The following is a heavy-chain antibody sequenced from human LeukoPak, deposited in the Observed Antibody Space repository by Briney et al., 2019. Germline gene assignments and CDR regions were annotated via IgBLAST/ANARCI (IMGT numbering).Heavy chain of an antibody. CDR3: ARDVDSLDY. J-gene: IGHJ4*02. V-gene: IGHV4-59*01. CDR1: GGSFSSYY. CDR2: IYYTGST. Sequence: NASDTLSLTCTVSGGSFSSYYCSWIRQPPGKGLEWIGYIYYTGSTNYNPSLKSRVTISVDTSKDQFSLKLSSVTAADTAVYYCARDVDSLDYWGQGTLVTVSS. D-gene: IGHD2-21*01.